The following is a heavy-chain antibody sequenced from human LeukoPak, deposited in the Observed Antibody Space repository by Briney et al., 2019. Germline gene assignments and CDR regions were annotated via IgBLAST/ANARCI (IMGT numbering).Heavy chain of an antibody. CDR2: IKSKTDGGTT. J-gene: IGHJ3*02. D-gene: IGHD3-22*01. V-gene: IGHV3-15*01. CDR3: TTDTGSITMIVADRDAFDI. Sequence: GGSLRLSCAASGFTFSNAWMSWVRQAPGKGLEWVGRIKSKTDGGTTDYAAPVKGRFTISRDDSKNTLYLQMNSLKTEDTAVYYCTTDTGSITMIVADRDAFDIWGQGTMVTVSS. CDR1: GFTFSNAW.